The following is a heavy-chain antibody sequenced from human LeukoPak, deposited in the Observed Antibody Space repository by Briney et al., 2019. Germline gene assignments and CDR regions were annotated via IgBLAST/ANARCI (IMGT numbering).Heavy chain of an antibody. CDR3: AREPHFTMKVVGTNAFDI. CDR1: GYTFTSYG. Sequence: ASVKVSCKASGYTFTSYGIRGVRQAPGQGLEWMGWISAYNGNTNYAQKLQGRVTMTTDTSTSTAYMELRILTSDDTGVYYCAREPHFTMKVVGTNAFDIRGQGTMVTVSS. J-gene: IGHJ3*02. CDR2: ISAYNGNT. V-gene: IGHV1-18*01. D-gene: IGHD3-22*01.